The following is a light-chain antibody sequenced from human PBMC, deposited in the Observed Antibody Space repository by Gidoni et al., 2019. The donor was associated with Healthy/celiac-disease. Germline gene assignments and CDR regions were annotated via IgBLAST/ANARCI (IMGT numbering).Light chain of an antibody. CDR1: QSVLFSSNNKNY. CDR3: QQYYSTPR. Sequence: DIVMTQSPDSLAVSLGERATINCKSSQSVLFSSNNKNYLAWYQQQPGQPPKLLIYWASTRESGVPDRFSGSGSGTDFTLTISSLQAEDVAVYYCQQYYSTPRFGPGTKVDIK. J-gene: IGKJ3*01. CDR2: WAS. V-gene: IGKV4-1*01.